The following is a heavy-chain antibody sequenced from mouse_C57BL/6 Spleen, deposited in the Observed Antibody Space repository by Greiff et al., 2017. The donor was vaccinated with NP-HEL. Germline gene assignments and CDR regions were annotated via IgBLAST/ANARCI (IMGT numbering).Heavy chain of an antibody. CDR2: IDSENGDT. Sequence: EVQLQQSGAELVRPGASVKLSCTASGFNIKDDYMHWVKQRPEQGLEGIGWIDSENGDTEYASKFQGKATITADTSSNTAYLQLSSLTSEDTAVYYCTRSMFAYWGQGTLVTVSA. D-gene: IGHD2-10*02. J-gene: IGHJ3*01. CDR1: GFNIKDDY. V-gene: IGHV14-4*01. CDR3: TRSMFAY.